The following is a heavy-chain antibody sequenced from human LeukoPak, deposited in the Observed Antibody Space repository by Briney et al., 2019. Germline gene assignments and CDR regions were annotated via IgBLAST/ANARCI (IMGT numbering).Heavy chain of an antibody. CDR1: GFTFSSSG. V-gene: IGHV3-30*02. Sequence: GRSLRLSCAASGFTFSSSGMHWVRQAPGRGLEWVAFIRFDGTTKYYAQSVRGRFTISRDNSKNTLGLQTNSLRAEDTAVYYCAQEIKDRYCSGAQNCLFDSWGHGTLVTVSS. CDR3: AQEIKDRYCSGAQNCLFDS. CDR2: IRFDGTTK. D-gene: IGHD2-15*01. J-gene: IGHJ4*01.